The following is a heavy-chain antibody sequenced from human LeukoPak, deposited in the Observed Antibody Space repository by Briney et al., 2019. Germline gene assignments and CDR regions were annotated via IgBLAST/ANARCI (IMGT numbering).Heavy chain of an antibody. CDR1: GGSISSSSYY. CDR2: IYYSGST. D-gene: IGHD3-3*01. J-gene: IGHJ5*02. Sequence: PSETLSLTCTVSGGSISSSSYYWGWIRQPPGKGLEWIGSIYYSGSTYYNPTLKSRVTISVDTSKNQSSLKLSSVTAADTAVYYCARTLLRLKGFDPWGQGTLVTVSS. CDR3: ARTLLRLKGFDP. V-gene: IGHV4-39*01.